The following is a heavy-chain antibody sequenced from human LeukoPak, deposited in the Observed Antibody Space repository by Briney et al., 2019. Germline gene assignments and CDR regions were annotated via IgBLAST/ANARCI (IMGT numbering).Heavy chain of an antibody. V-gene: IGHV3-48*01. CDR2: ISSSGSTI. D-gene: IGHD6-19*01. Sequence: PGGSLRLSCAASGFLFSSYSMNWVRQAPGRGLEWVSYISSSGSTIYYTESVKGRFTISRDNSKNTVYLQMTSLRTEDTAVYYCAKDQIGWAPGYVSGPLDQWGQGTLVTVSS. CDR3: AKDQIGWAPGYVSGPLDQ. CDR1: GFLFSSYS. J-gene: IGHJ4*02.